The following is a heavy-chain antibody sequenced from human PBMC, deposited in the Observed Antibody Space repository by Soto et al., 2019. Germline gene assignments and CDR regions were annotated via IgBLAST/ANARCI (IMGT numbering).Heavy chain of an antibody. Sequence: SETLSLTYPVSGASIRGFYWSWIRKFAGKGLEWIGRIYATGTTDYNPSLKSRVMMSVDTSKKQFSLKLRSVTAADTAVYYCVRDGTKTLRDWFDPWGQGISVTVSS. D-gene: IGHD1-1*01. V-gene: IGHV4-4*07. CDR3: VRDGTKTLRDWFDP. J-gene: IGHJ5*02. CDR2: IYATGTT. CDR1: GASIRGFY.